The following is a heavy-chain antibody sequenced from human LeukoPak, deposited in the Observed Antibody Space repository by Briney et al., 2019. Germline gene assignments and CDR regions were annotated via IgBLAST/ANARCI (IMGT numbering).Heavy chain of an antibody. J-gene: IGHJ5*02. CDR1: GFIVSSNY. Sequence: GGSLRLSCGASGFIVSSNYTPWVRQAPGKGLEWASVIYSGGNTYYADSVKGRFSISRDNSKNTVYLQMNSLRAEDTAVYYCARLVTGTTVINSGWFDPWGQGTLVTVSS. D-gene: IGHD4-23*01. CDR2: IYSGGNT. V-gene: IGHV3-66*04. CDR3: ARLVTGTTVINSGWFDP.